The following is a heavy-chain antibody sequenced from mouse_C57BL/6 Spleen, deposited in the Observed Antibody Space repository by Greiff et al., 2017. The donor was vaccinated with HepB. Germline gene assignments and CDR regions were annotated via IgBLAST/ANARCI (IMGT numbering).Heavy chain of an antibody. CDR1: GFTFSDYY. V-gene: IGHV5-16*01. Sequence: DVQLVESEGGLVQPGSSMKLSCTASGFTFSDYYMAWVRQVPEKGLEWVANINYDGSSTYYLDSLKSRFIISRDNAKNILYLQMSSLKSEDTATYYCARGHYAMDYWGQGTSVTVSS. J-gene: IGHJ4*01. CDR2: INYDGSST. CDR3: ARGHYAMDY.